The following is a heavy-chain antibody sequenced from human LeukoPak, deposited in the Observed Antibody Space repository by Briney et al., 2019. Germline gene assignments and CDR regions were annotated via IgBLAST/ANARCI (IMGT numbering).Heavy chain of an antibody. CDR3: ARVPRRGERFDP. J-gene: IGHJ5*02. Sequence: GASVKVSCKASGYTFTSYYLHWVRQAPGQGLEWMGIINPSDDSTRYAQKFRGRVTMSRNTSISAAYMELGSLRSEDTAVYYCARVPRRGERFDPWGQGTLVTVSS. V-gene: IGHV1-46*01. CDR2: INPSDDST. D-gene: IGHD3-10*01. CDR1: GYTFTSYY.